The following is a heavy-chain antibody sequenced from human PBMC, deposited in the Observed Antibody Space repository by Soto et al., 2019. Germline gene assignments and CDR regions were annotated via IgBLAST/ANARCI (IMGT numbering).Heavy chain of an antibody. D-gene: IGHD3-10*01. Sequence: QVQLVQSGAEVKKPGASVKVSCKASGYTFTSYDIRWVRQAPGQGLEWMGWISAYNGNTNYAQKLQDRVTMTTDTSTSTAYMELRSLRSDDTAVYYFAREGGTMGAGWFDPWGQGTLVTVSS. CDR3: AREGGTMGAGWFDP. CDR2: ISAYNGNT. J-gene: IGHJ5*02. V-gene: IGHV1-18*01. CDR1: GYTFTSYD.